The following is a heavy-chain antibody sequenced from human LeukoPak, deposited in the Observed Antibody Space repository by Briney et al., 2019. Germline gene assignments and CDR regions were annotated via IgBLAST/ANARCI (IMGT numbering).Heavy chain of an antibody. J-gene: IGHJ4*02. CDR3: ARLPGIAAAGRN. Sequence: SETLSLTCAVYGGSFSGYYWSWIRQPPGKGLEWIGEINHSGSTNYNPSLKSRVTISVDTSKNQFSLKLSSVTAAHTAVYYCARLPGIAAAGRNWGQGTLVTVSS. V-gene: IGHV4-34*01. CDR2: INHSGST. D-gene: IGHD6-13*01. CDR1: GGSFSGYY.